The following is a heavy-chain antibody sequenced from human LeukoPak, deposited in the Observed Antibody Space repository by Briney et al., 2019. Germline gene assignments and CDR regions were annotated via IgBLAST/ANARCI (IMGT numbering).Heavy chain of an antibody. CDR2: INHSGST. CDR1: GGSFSGYY. V-gene: IGHV4-34*01. J-gene: IGHJ4*02. CDR3: ARRYCNSTSCYYDY. D-gene: IGHD2-2*01. Sequence: SETLSLTCAVYGGSFSGYYWSWIRQPPGKGLEWIGEINHSGSTNYNPSLKSRVTISVDTSKNQFSLKLSSVTAADTAVYYCARRYCNSTSCYYDYWGQGTLVTVSS.